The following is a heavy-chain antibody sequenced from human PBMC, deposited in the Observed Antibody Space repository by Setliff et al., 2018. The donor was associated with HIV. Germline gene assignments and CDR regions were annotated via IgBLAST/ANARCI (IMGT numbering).Heavy chain of an antibody. CDR3: ARGPAEWQIVVVPAAHWYFDL. V-gene: IGHV4-34*01. D-gene: IGHD2-2*01. Sequence: SETLSLTCAVYGGSFSGYYWNWIRQSPGKGLEWIGEINHSGSTNYNPSLKSRITISVDTSKKQFSLKLNSVTAADTAVYYCARGPAEWQIVVVPAAHWYFDLWGRGTLLTVSS. CDR1: GGSFSGYY. J-gene: IGHJ2*01. CDR2: INHSGST.